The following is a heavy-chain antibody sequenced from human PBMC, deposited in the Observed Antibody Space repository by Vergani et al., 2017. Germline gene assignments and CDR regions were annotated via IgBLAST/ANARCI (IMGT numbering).Heavy chain of an antibody. J-gene: IGHJ4*02. CDR2: ISWDGGST. CDR1: GFTFDDYA. V-gene: IGHV3-43D*04. CDR3: AKEPPYGGNIVRSAPGREDY. D-gene: IGHD4-23*01. Sequence: EVQLVESGGVVVQPGGSLRLSCAASGFTFDDYAMHWVRQAPGKGLEWVSLISWDGGSTYYADSVKGRFTISRDNSKNSLYLQMNSLRAEDTAVYYCAKEPPYGGNIVRSAPGREDYWGQGTLVTVSS.